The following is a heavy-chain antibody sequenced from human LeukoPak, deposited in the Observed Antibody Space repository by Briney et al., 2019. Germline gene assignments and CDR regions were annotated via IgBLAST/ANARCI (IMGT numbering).Heavy chain of an antibody. CDR3: ARDADGSSSWYPYYYYGKDV. D-gene: IGHD6-13*01. CDR2: IYYSGST. CDR1: GGSISSYY. V-gene: IGHV4-59*01. J-gene: IGHJ6*02. Sequence: SETLSLTCTVSGGSISSYYWSWIRQPPGKGLEWIGYIYYSGSTNYNPSLKSRVTISVDTSKNQFSLKLSSVTAADTAVYYCARDADGSSSWYPYYYYGKDVWGQGTTVTVSS.